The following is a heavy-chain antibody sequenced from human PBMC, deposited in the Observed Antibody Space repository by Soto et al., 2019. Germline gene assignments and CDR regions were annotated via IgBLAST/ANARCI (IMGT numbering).Heavy chain of an antibody. J-gene: IGHJ4*02. V-gene: IGHV4-31*03. CDR1: GGSISSGCYY. D-gene: IGHD3-22*01. CDR3: ARAFQNYEDSSGYPFDY. CDR2: ISXSGST. Sequence: PSETLSLTCTVSGGSISSGCYYWNWIRQHPGKGREWIGYISXSGSTYYNPSLKSRVTISVDTSKNQFSLKLSSVTAADTAVYYCARAFQNYEDSSGYPFDYGGQGTLVTVSS.